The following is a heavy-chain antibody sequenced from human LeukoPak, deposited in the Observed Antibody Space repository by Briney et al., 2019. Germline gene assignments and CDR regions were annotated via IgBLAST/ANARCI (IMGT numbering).Heavy chain of an antibody. CDR3: ARESTPAPGSYFDF. D-gene: IGHD6-13*01. V-gene: IGHV1-2*02. CDR1: GFTFSDFY. CDR2: VYGNYGGT. Sequence: ASVKVSCKTSGFTFSDFYVHWVRQAPGQGFEWMAWVYGNYGGTQYAEKFQGTVTVISDTSPGTVHMDLSRLRSDDTAMYYCARESTPAPGSYFDFWGQGTLVTVSS. J-gene: IGHJ4*02.